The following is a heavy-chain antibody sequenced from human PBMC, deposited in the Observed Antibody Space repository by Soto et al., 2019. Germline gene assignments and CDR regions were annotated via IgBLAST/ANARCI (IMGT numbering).Heavy chain of an antibody. CDR1: GGSISSGGYY. V-gene: IGHV4-31*03. CDR2: IYYSGST. Sequence: PSETLSLTCTVSGGSISSGGYYWSWIRQHPGKGLEWIGYIYYSGSTYYNPSLKSRVTISVDTSKNQFSLKLSSVTAADTAVYYCARDPVAGAWGYYYGMDVWGQGTTVTVSS. D-gene: IGHD6-13*01. J-gene: IGHJ6*02. CDR3: ARDPVAGAWGYYYGMDV.